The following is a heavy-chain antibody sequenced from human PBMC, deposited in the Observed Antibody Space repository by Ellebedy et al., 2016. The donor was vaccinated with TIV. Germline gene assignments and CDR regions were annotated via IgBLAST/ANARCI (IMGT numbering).Heavy chain of an antibody. CDR3: ARYLGSGELLMDNWFDP. CDR2: IYPGDSDT. J-gene: IGHJ5*02. Sequence: PGGSLRLSCKGSGYSFTSYWIGWVRQMPGKGLEWKGIIYPGDSDTRYSPSFQGQVTISADKSISTAYLQWSSLKASDTAMYYCARYLGSGELLMDNWFDPWGQGTLVTVSS. V-gene: IGHV5-51*01. CDR1: GYSFTSYW. D-gene: IGHD1-26*01.